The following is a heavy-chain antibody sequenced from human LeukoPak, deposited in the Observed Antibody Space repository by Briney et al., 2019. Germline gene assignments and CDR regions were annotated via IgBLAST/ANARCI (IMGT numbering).Heavy chain of an antibody. CDR2: FDPEDGET. CDR3: ARNSYIKTYYYDSSGYAVDY. J-gene: IGHJ4*02. D-gene: IGHD3-22*01. CDR1: GYTLSELS. V-gene: IGHV1-24*01. Sequence: ASVKVSCKVSGYTLSELSIHWVRQAPGKGLEWMGGFDPEDGETIYAQKFQGRVTMTEDTSTDTAYMELTSLRSEDTAVYYCARNSYIKTYYYDSSGYAVDYWGQGTLVTVSS.